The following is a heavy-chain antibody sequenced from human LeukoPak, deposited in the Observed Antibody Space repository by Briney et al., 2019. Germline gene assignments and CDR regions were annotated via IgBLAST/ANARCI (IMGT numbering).Heavy chain of an antibody. CDR2: INAGNGNT. CDR3: ARGGRYYYDHFDY. D-gene: IGHD3-22*01. Sequence: ASVKVSCKASGYTFTNYAMHWVRQAPGQRLEWMGWINAGNGNTKYSQEFQGRVTITRDTSASTAYMELSSLRSEDMAVYYCARGGRYYYDHFDYWGQGTLVTVSS. CDR1: GYTFTNYA. J-gene: IGHJ4*02. V-gene: IGHV1-3*03.